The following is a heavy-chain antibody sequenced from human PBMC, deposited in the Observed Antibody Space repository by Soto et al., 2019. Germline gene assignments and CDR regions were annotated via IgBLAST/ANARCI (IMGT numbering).Heavy chain of an antibody. CDR2: VYHTGRT. V-gene: IGHV4-59*01. CDR3: ARDDTTGLLEF. J-gene: IGHJ4*02. Sequence: QVQLQELGPGLVRPAETLSLICSVSTDSMRTYSWTWIRQSPGKGLEWIGYVYHTGRTEYNPSLESRVTISIDMSKKQFSLQLTSVTAADTAVYFCARDDTTGLLEFWGQGTLVTVSS. CDR1: TDSMRTYS.